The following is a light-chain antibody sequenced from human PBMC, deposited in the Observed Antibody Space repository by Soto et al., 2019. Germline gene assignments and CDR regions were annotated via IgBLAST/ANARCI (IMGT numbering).Light chain of an antibody. CDR1: SSDLGGYNY. V-gene: IGLV2-14*01. CDR2: EVS. Sequence: QSALTQPASVSGSPGRSITISCTGTSSDLGGYNYVSWDQQHPGKAPKLMLYEVSNRPSGVSTRFSGSKSGNTASLTISGLQAEDDADYYCTSYTSSITLFVFGSGTTVTVL. CDR3: TSYTSSITLFV. J-gene: IGLJ1*01.